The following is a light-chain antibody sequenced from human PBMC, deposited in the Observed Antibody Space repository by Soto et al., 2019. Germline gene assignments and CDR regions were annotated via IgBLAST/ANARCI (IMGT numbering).Light chain of an antibody. Sequence: DIQMTQSPSTLSASVGDRVTITCRASQSISSWLAWYQQKPGKAPKLLIYKASSLESGVPSRFSGSGSGTELPPTISSLKPDDFATYYCQQYNINSTTSGQGTKGE. V-gene: IGKV1-5*03. CDR1: QSISSW. J-gene: IGKJ1*01. CDR2: KAS. CDR3: QQYNINSTT.